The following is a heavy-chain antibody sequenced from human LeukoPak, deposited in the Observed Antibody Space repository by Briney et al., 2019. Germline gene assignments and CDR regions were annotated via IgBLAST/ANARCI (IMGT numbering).Heavy chain of an antibody. CDR1: GGSISSSNW. Sequence: PSETLFLTCAVSGGSISSSNWWSWVRQPPGKGLEWIGEINHSGSTNYNPSLKSRVIISVDTSKNQFSLKLSSVTAADTAVYYCARHGVYYDSRRYFDYWGQGTLVTVSS. V-gene: IGHV4-4*02. CDR2: INHSGST. D-gene: IGHD3-22*01. CDR3: ARHGVYYDSRRYFDY. J-gene: IGHJ4*02.